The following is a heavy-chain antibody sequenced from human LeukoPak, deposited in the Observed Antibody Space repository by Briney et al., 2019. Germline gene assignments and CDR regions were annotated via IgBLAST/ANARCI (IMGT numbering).Heavy chain of an antibody. CDR3: ARLRRGYCSSTSCYAGGLDY. D-gene: IGHD2-2*01. Sequence: GASLQISCKGSGYSFTSYWIGWVRPLPGKGLEWMGIIYPGDSDTRYSPSFQGQVTISADKSISTAYLQWSSLKASDTAMYYCARLRRGYCSSTSCYAGGLDYWGQGTLVTVSS. J-gene: IGHJ4*02. CDR2: IYPGDSDT. CDR1: GYSFTSYW. V-gene: IGHV5-51*01.